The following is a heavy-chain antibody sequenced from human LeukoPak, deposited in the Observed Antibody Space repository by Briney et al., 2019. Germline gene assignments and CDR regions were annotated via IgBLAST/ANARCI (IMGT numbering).Heavy chain of an antibody. D-gene: IGHD6-13*01. CDR3: ARKSPGGIAAAGWAFDI. Sequence: GSLRLSCAASGFTFSNYAMSWIRQPPGKGLEWIGYIYYSGSTNYNPSLKSRVTISVDTSKNQFSLKLSSVTAADTAVYYCARKSPGGIAAAGWAFDIWGQGTMVTVSS. CDR2: IYYSGST. V-gene: IGHV4-59*01. J-gene: IGHJ3*02. CDR1: GFTFSNYA.